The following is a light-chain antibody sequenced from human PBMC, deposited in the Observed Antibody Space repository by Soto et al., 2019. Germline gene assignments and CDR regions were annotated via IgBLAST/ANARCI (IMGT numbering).Light chain of an antibody. CDR3: QQRSNWPSYT. V-gene: IGKV1-39*01. CDR2: AAS. CDR1: QSISTF. J-gene: IGKJ2*01. Sequence: DIQMTQSPSSLSASVGDRVSVTCRASQSISTFLNWYQQRPGEAPKLLIYAASSLQSGVPSRFSGSGSGTDFTLTISSLEPEDFAVYYCQQRSNWPSYTFGQGTKLEIK.